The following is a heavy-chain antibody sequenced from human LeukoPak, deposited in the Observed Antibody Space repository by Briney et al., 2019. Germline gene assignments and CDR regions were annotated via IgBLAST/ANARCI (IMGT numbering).Heavy chain of an antibody. CDR3: ARGYGGSACFDY. J-gene: IGHJ4*02. D-gene: IGHD3-16*01. Sequence: GGSLRLSCAASGFTFSSYSMNWVRQAPGKGLEWVSSISTSATFIYYADSVKGRFTTSRDNAQNSLFLQMDSLRAEDTAVYYCARGYGGSACFDYWGQGTLVTVSS. CDR2: ISTSATFI. CDR1: GFTFSSYS. V-gene: IGHV3-21*01.